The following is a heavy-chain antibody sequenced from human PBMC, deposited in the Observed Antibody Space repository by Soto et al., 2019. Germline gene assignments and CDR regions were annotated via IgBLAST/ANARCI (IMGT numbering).Heavy chain of an antibody. J-gene: IGHJ4*02. CDR3: ARTTLGELSFYFDY. Sequence: PSETLSLTCTVSGGSISSGDYYWSWIRQPPGKGLEWIGYIYYSGSTYYNPSLKSRVTISVDTSKNQFSLKLSSVTAADTAVYYCARTTLGELSFYFDYWGQGTLVTVSS. CDR1: GGSISSGDYY. D-gene: IGHD3-16*02. V-gene: IGHV4-30-4*01. CDR2: IYYSGST.